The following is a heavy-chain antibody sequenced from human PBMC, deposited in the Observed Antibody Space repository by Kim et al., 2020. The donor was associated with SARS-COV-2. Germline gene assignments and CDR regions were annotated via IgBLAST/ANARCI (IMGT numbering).Heavy chain of an antibody. J-gene: IGHJ6*02. V-gene: IGHV4-31*03. D-gene: IGHD2-15*01. CDR3: ARTYCSGGSCYPYYYYGMDV. CDR1: GGSISSGGYY. CDR2: IYYSGST. Sequence: SETLSLTCTVSGGSISSGGYYWSWIRQHPGKGLEWIGYIYYSGSTYYNPSLKSRVTISVDTTKNQFSLKLSSVTAADPAVYYCARTYCSGGSCYPYYYYGMDVWGQGTTVTVSS.